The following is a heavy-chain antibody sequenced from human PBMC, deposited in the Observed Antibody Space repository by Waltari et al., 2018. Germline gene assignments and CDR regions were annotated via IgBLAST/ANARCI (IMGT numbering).Heavy chain of an antibody. CDR3: ARDGALTAAAGDY. CDR2: ISRSSSYI. J-gene: IGHJ4*02. CDR1: GFTFSSYS. V-gene: IGHV3-21*01. Sequence: EVQLVESGGGLVKPGGSLRLSCAASGFTFSSYSMNWVRQAPGKGLEWVSSISRSSSYINYADSVKGRFTISRDNAKNSLYLQMNSLRAEDTAVYYCARDGALTAAAGDYWGQGTLVTVSS. D-gene: IGHD6-13*01.